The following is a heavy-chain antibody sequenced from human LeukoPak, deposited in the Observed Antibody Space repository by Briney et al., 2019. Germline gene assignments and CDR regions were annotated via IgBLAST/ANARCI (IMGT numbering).Heavy chain of an antibody. CDR1: GASINNDHW. D-gene: IGHD3-3*01. Sequence: PSETLSLTCAVSGASINNDHWWTWVRQPPGKGLEWIGEIYHSGTTNYNPSLKSRVTMSVDKSKNQFSLKLNSVTAADTAVYYCARVEWPPYYYYGMDVWGQGTTVTVSS. V-gene: IGHV4-4*02. J-gene: IGHJ6*02. CDR2: IYHSGTT. CDR3: ARVEWPPYYYYGMDV.